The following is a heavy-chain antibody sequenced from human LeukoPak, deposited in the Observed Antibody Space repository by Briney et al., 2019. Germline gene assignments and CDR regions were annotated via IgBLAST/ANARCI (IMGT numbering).Heavy chain of an antibody. CDR1: GYSISSGYY. D-gene: IGHD2-2*02. CDR2: IYHSGST. J-gene: IGHJ5*02. V-gene: IGHV4-38-2*01. CDR3: ARRPHCSSTSCYTRWFDP. Sequence: PSETLSLTCAVSGYSISSGYYWGWIRQPPGKGLEWIGSIYHSGSTYYNPSLKSRVTISVDTSKNQFSLKLSSVTAADTAVYYCARRPHCSSTSCYTRWFDPWGQGTLVTVSS.